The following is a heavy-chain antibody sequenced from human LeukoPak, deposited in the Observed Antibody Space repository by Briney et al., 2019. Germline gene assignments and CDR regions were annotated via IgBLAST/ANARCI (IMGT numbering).Heavy chain of an antibody. CDR1: GGSVSGYY. V-gene: IGHV4-34*01. D-gene: IGHD1-1*01. Sequence: SETLSLTCAVYGGSVSGYYWSWIRQPPGKGLEWIGEIHHSGATNYNPSLKSRATILLDKSKNQFSLKLRSVTAADTAVYYCARGILEVYYFDLWGRGTLVTVSS. CDR2: IHHSGAT. J-gene: IGHJ2*01. CDR3: ARGILEVYYFDL.